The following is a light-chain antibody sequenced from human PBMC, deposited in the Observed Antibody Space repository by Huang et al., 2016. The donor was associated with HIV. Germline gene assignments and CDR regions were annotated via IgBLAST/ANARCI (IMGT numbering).Light chain of an antibody. CDR1: QDINNF. CDR3: QQYDIHPLT. Sequence: IRMTQSPSSLSASTGDRVTITCRANQDINNFLAWYQQRPGSVPKLLIYAASTLQSGVPSRFSDNGSGTDFTLTIGCLHSEDVATYYCQQYDIHPLTFGPGTRVDIK. CDR2: AAS. V-gene: IGKV1-8*01. J-gene: IGKJ3*01.